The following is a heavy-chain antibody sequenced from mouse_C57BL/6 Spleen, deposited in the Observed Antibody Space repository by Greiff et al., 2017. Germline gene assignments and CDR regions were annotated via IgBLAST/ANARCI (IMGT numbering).Heavy chain of an antibody. CDR2: INPYNGGT. Sequence: VEPGASVKMSCKASGYTFTDYYMNWVKQSHGKSLEWIGVINPYNGGTSYNQKFKGKATLTVDKSSSTAYMELNSLTSEDSAVYYCARSGEVYGNPHFDYWGQGTTLTVSS. V-gene: IGHV1-19*01. CDR1: GYTFTDYY. J-gene: IGHJ2*01. CDR3: ARSGEVYGNPHFDY. D-gene: IGHD2-1*01.